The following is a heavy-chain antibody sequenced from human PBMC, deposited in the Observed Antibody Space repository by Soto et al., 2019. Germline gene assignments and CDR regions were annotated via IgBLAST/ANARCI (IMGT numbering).Heavy chain of an antibody. Sequence: EVQLAESGGGLAQPGGSLRLSCAASGFTLSGYAMDWVRQAPGKGLEYVSGISSNGVGTYYANSVQGRFTISRDNSKNTVYLQMGSLRSEDVAVYYCARRARPDFYYMVVWGKGTTVTVSS. CDR3: ARRARPDFYYMVV. CDR1: GFTLSGYA. D-gene: IGHD6-6*01. V-gene: IGHV3-64*01. J-gene: IGHJ6*03. CDR2: ISSNGVGT.